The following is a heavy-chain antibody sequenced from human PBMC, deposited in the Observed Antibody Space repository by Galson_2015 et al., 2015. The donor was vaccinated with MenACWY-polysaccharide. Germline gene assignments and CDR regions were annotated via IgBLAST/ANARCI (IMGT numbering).Heavy chain of an antibody. Sequence: SVKVSCKVSGDTLTELSMHWVRQAPGKGLEWMGGSDPEDGEIIYAQKFQGRVTMTEDTSTDTGYMDLRSLRSEDTAVYYCAFWAAKGGGDYWGQGTLVTVSS. CDR1: GDTLTELS. CDR3: AFWAAKGGGDY. CDR2: SDPEDGEI. J-gene: IGHJ4*02. D-gene: IGHD3-16*01. V-gene: IGHV1-24*01.